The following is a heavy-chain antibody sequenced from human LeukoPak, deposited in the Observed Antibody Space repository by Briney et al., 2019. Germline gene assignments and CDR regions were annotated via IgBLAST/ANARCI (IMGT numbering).Heavy chain of an antibody. V-gene: IGHV5-51*01. D-gene: IGHD6-19*01. J-gene: IGHJ4*02. Sequence: GESLKISCKGSGYRFTSYWIGWVRQMPGKGLEWMGIIYPGDSNTRYSPSFQGQVTISADESISTASLQGTSIRASNTVMYYCVRRGIEVAGIDYWGQGTLVTVSS. CDR2: IYPGDSNT. CDR3: VRRGIEVAGIDY. CDR1: GYRFTSYW.